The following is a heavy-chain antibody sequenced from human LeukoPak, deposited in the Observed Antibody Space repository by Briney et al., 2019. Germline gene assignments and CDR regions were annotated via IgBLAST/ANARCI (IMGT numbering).Heavy chain of an antibody. D-gene: IGHD3-9*01. CDR2: ISSSGSTI. CDR3: ARDGFWGDGLHY. CDR1: GFTFSNYE. J-gene: IGHJ4*02. V-gene: IGHV3-48*03. Sequence: GGSLRLSCAASGFTFSNYEMNWVRQAPGKGLEWVSHISSSGSTIYYADSVKGRFTISRDNAKNSLYLQMNSLRAEDTAVYYCARDGFWGDGLHYWGQGTLVTVSS.